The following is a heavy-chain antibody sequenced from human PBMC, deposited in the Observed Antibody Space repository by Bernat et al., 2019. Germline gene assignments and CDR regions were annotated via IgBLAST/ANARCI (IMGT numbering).Heavy chain of an antibody. J-gene: IGHJ3*02. V-gene: IGHV3-43*02. CDR1: GFTFDDYA. Sequence: EVQLVESGGGVVQPGGSLRLSCAASGFTFDDYAMHWVRQALGKGLEWVSLISGDGGSTYYADSVKGRFTISRDNSKNSLYLQMNSLRTEDTALYYCEKVFGDAGDDDAFDIWGQGTMVTVSS. CDR3: EKVFGDAGDDDAFDI. D-gene: IGHD3-10*02. CDR2: ISGDGGST.